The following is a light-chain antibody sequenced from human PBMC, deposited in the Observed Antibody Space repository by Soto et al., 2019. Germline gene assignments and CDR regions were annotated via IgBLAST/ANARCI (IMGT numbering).Light chain of an antibody. J-gene: IGLJ1*01. CDR1: SSDVGGYNY. V-gene: IGLV2-14*01. CDR2: DVS. CDR3: SSYTSSSTSGV. Sequence: QSALTQPASVSGSPGQSITISCTGTSSDVGGYNYVSWYQQHPGKAPKLMIYDVSNRPSGVSNRFSGSESGNTASLTISGLQAGEGADYYCSSYTSSSTSGVFGTGPKVT.